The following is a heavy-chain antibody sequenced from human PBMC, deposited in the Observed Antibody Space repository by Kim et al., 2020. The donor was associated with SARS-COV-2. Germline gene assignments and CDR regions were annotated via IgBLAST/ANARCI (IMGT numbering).Heavy chain of an antibody. V-gene: IGHV4-34*01. CDR1: GESFRGYY. CDR2: INHSGST. D-gene: IGHD3-10*01. CDR3: ARTIPHHYISGGWYFDF. J-gene: IGHJ4*01. Sequence: SETLSLNCAVYGESFRGYYWKWIRQPPGKGLEWIGEINHSGSTNYNPALKSRVVISIDTSNNRFSLNLTSLTAADTAIYYCARTIPHHYISGGWYFDFWG.